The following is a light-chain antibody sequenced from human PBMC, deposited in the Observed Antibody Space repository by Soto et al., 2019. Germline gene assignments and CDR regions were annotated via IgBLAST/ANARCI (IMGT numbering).Light chain of an antibody. J-gene: IGLJ1*01. CDR2: GNS. CDR3: QSYDSRDV. Sequence: QSVLTQPPSVSGAPGQRVTISCTVSSSNIGAGYDVHWYQQLPGTAPKLLIYGNSNRPSGVPDRFSGSKSGTSASLAITGLQAEDEADYYCQSYDSRDVFGTGT. CDR1: SSNIGAGYD. V-gene: IGLV1-40*01.